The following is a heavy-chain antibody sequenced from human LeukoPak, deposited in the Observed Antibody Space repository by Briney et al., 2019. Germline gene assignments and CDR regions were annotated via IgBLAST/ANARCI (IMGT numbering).Heavy chain of an antibody. CDR1: RGSISGSIRSYY. V-gene: IGHV4-61*01. D-gene: IGHD5-12*01. J-gene: IGHJ4*02. Sequence: PSETLSLTCTVSRGSISGSIRSYYWSWLRQPPGKGLEWIGYISSSGSVNDNPSLRSRVTISVDTSKNQFFLNLSSVSAADTAVYYCASIPLGYSGAYYFDYWGQGTLVTVSP. CDR3: ASIPLGYSGAYYFDY. CDR2: ISSSGSV.